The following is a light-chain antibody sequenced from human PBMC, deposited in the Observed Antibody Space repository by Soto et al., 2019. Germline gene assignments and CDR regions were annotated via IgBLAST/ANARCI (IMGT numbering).Light chain of an antibody. CDR2: STS. Sequence: DIQLTQSPPFLSASVGDRVTITCRASQGISSYLAWYQQKPGKAPKLLIYSTSTLQSGVPSRFSGSGSGTDFTLTINSLQPEDFATYYCQQAYDIPRTFGQGTKVEI. CDR1: QGISSY. CDR3: QQAYDIPRT. V-gene: IGKV1-9*01. J-gene: IGKJ1*01.